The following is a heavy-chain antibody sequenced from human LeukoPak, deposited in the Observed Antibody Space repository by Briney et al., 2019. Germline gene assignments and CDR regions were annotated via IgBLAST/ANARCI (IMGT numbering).Heavy chain of an antibody. CDR3: ARSHCGGDCGWFDP. J-gene: IGHJ5*02. V-gene: IGHV4-59*01. D-gene: IGHD2-21*02. Sequence: SETLSLTCTVSGGSISSYYWSWIRQPPGKGLEWIGYIYYSGSTNYNPSLKSRVTISVDTSKNQFSLKLSSVTAADTTVYYCARSHCGGDCGWFDPWGQGTLVTVSS. CDR2: IYYSGST. CDR1: GGSISSYY.